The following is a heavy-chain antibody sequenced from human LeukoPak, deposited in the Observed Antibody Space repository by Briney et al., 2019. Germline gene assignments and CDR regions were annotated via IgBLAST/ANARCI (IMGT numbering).Heavy chain of an antibody. CDR2: INSDGSST. J-gene: IGHJ5*02. Sequence: GGSLRLSCAASGFTFSSYWMHWVRQAPGKGLVWVSRINSDGSSTSYADSVKGRFTISRDNAKNTLYLQMNSLRAEDTAVYYCASFGSGSAGDENWFDPWSQGTLVTVSS. D-gene: IGHD2-21*02. V-gene: IGHV3-74*01. CDR1: GFTFSSYW. CDR3: ASFGSGSAGDENWFDP.